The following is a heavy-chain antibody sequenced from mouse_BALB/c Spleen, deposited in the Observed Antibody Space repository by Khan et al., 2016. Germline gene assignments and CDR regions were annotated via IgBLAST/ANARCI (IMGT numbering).Heavy chain of an antibody. J-gene: IGHJ2*01. CDR1: GYTFTSYT. Sequence: QVQLQQSGAELARPGASVRMSCKASGYTFTSYTIHWVKQRPGQGLEWIGYINPTSGYTNYNQKFKDKATLTADKSSSTAYMQLSSLTSEDSAVYYCARSRRMVVNYLFDYWGQGTTLTVSS. CDR3: ARSRRMVVNYLFDY. D-gene: IGHD1-1*02. V-gene: IGHV1-4*01. CDR2: INPTSGYT.